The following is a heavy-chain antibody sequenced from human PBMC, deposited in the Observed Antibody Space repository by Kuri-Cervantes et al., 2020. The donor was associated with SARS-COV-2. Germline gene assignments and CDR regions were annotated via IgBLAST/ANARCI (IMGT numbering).Heavy chain of an antibody. CDR3: ARYGDQSRGVFDY. D-gene: IGHD4-17*01. V-gene: IGHV4-59*01. CDR2: IYCSGST. CDR1: GGSISSYY. Sequence: SETLSLTCTVSGGSISSYYWSWIRQPPGKGLERIGYIYCSGSTNYNPSLKSRVTISVDTSKNQFSLKLSSVTAADTAVYYCARYGDQSRGVFDYWGQGTLVTVSS. J-gene: IGHJ4*02.